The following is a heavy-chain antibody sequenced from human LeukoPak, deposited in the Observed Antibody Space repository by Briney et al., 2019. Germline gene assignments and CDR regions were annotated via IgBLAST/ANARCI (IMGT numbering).Heavy chain of an antibody. D-gene: IGHD3-9*01. Sequence: QPGGSLRLSCAASGFTFSSYAMSWVRQAPGKGLEWVSAISGSGGSTYYADSVKGRFTISRDNSKNTLYLQMNSLRAEDTAVYYCAKDRRYLDWLSHGAFDYWGQGTLVTVSS. CDR3: AKDRRYLDWLSHGAFDY. J-gene: IGHJ4*02. CDR1: GFTFSSYA. V-gene: IGHV3-23*01. CDR2: ISGSGGST.